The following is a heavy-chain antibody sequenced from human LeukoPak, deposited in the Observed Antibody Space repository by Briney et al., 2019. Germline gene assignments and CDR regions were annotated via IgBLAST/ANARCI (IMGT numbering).Heavy chain of an antibody. V-gene: IGHV4-4*07. Sequence: SETLSLTCTVSGGSISSYYWSWIRQPAGKGLEWIGRIYTSGTTHYNPSLKSRVTMSVDTSKNQFSLKLSSVTAADTAVYYCARLSTVTTSFDYWGQGTLVTVSS. J-gene: IGHJ4*02. CDR3: ARLSTVTTSFDY. CDR2: IYTSGTT. D-gene: IGHD4-17*01. CDR1: GGSISSYY.